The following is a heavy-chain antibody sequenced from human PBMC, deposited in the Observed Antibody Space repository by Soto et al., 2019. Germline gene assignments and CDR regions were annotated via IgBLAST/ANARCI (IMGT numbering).Heavy chain of an antibody. Sequence: GASVKVSCKVSGYTFTGYYMHWVRQAPGQGLEWMGWINPNSGGTNYAQKFQGRVTMTRDTSISTAYMELSRLRSDDTAVYYCARDHDSSGYHDYWGQGTLVTVSS. D-gene: IGHD3-22*01. CDR1: GYTFTGYY. V-gene: IGHV1-2*02. J-gene: IGHJ4*02. CDR3: ARDHDSSGYHDY. CDR2: INPNSGGT.